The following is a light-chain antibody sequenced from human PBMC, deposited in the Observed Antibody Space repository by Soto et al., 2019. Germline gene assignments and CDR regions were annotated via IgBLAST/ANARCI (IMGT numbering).Light chain of an antibody. CDR3: RSHTSGRTRV. J-gene: IGLJ1*01. Sequence: QSALTQPASVSGSPGQSIAISCTGTSSDVGGYDYVSWYQQHPDKAPKLMIYEVTKRPSEVSNRFSGSKSGTTASLTISGLQHEDEADYYCRSHTSGRTRVFGSGTKLTVL. V-gene: IGLV2-14*01. CDR1: SSDVGGYDY. CDR2: EVT.